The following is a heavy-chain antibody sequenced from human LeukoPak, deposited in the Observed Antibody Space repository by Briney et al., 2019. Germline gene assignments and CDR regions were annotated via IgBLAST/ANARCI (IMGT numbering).Heavy chain of an antibody. Sequence: GGSLRLPCAASGFDFWKYIMHWVRQAPGKGLEWVAVIWYDGSKKYYAESVKGRFTISRDNSNKIMSLHMNNLRDEDTAFYYCAKSVAIYFYYGLDVWGQGTTVAVSS. D-gene: IGHD3-3*01. CDR3: AKSVAIYFYYGLDV. CDR1: GFDFWKYI. V-gene: IGHV3-33*06. CDR2: IWYDGSKK. J-gene: IGHJ6*02.